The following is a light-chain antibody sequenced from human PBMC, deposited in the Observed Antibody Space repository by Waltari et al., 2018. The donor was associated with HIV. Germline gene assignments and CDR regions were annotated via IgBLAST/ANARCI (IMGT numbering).Light chain of an antibody. CDR3: QQYNSYSWT. V-gene: IGKV1-33*01. J-gene: IGKJ1*01. CDR1: EDNNNY. Sequence: IQMTHYPSTLTSSVGDRIINSCQASEDNNNYLNWYQRKPGKAPNLLICHASSLETGVPSRFSGSGSGTEFTLTISSLQPDDFATYYCQQYNSYSWTFGEGTKVEIK. CDR2: HAS.